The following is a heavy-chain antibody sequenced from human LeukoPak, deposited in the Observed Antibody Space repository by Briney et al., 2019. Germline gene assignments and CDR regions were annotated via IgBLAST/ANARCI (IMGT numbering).Heavy chain of an antibody. J-gene: IGHJ4*02. Sequence: SETLSLTCTVSGGSISSTTYYWGWIRQPPGKGLEWIGSISYSGSTYYNPSLKSRVTISADTSKNQFSLKLSSVTAADTAVYYCARSIVAVVPATYDYWGQGTLVTVSS. CDR3: ARSIVAVVPATYDY. D-gene: IGHD2-15*01. CDR2: ISYSGST. V-gene: IGHV4-39*01. CDR1: GGSISSTTYY.